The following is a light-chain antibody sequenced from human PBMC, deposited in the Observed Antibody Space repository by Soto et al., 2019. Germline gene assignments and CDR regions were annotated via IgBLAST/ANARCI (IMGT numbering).Light chain of an antibody. V-gene: IGKV3-20*01. CDR1: QSVSSGY. CDR2: GAS. CDR3: QQYGSSGT. Sequence: DIVLTQSPGTLYLSPGERATLSCRASQSVSSGYLAWYQQRPGQAPRLLIYGASSRATGIPDRFSGSGSGTDFTLTISRLEPEDFAVYYCQQYGSSGTFGQGTKVDI. J-gene: IGKJ1*01.